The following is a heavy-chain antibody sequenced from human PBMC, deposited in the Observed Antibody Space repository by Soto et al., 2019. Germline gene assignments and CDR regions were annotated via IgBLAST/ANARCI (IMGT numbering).Heavy chain of an antibody. CDR2: ISGSDGKT. D-gene: IGHD3-3*01. Sequence: PGGSLRLSCTTSGFSFASFAMTWVRQAPGKGLEWVATISGSDGKTYYADSVKGRFSISRDTSRNTLYLQMNSLRADDTAIYYCAKWSYLDYWGQGTPVTVSS. CDR3: AKWSYLDY. CDR1: GFSFASFA. J-gene: IGHJ4*02. V-gene: IGHV3-23*01.